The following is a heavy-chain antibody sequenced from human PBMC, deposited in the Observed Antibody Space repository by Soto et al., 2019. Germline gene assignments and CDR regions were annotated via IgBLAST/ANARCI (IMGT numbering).Heavy chain of an antibody. J-gene: IGHJ4*02. Sequence: SLTLSSGASRFTFGDYAMRRVRQGPGKGLEWVSAISWNSGSIDDADSVKGRFTISRDNANNSLYLQMNRLRAEDTALYYCAKSHTTSGWYVTTDYWGQGTRVTVST. D-gene: IGHD6-19*01. CDR1: RFTFGDYA. CDR2: ISWNSGSI. V-gene: IGHV3-9*01. CDR3: AKSHTTSGWYVTTDY.